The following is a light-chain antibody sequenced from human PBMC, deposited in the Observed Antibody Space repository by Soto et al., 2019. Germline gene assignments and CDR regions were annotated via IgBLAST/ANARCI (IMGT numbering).Light chain of an antibody. CDR3: QQYGSSSWT. Sequence: EIVLTQSPGTLSLSPGERATLSCRASQSVSSSYLAWYQQKPGKAPRLLIYGASSRATGIPDRFSGSGSGTDFTLTISILEPEDFAVYYCQQYGSSSWTFGQGSKVEI. J-gene: IGKJ1*01. V-gene: IGKV3-20*01. CDR2: GAS. CDR1: QSVSSSY.